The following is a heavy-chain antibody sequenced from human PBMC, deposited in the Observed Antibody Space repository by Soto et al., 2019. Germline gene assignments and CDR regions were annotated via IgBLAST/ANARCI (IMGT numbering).Heavy chain of an antibody. Sequence: GGSLRLSCAASGFTFSSYAMSWVRQAPGKGLEWVSAISGSGGSTYYADSVKGRFTISRDNSKNTLYLQMNSLRAEDTAVYYCAKDLWYYYDSSGSHFDYWGQGTLVTVSS. CDR2: ISGSGGST. CDR3: AKDLWYYYDSSGSHFDY. J-gene: IGHJ4*02. D-gene: IGHD3-22*01. V-gene: IGHV3-23*01. CDR1: GFTFSSYA.